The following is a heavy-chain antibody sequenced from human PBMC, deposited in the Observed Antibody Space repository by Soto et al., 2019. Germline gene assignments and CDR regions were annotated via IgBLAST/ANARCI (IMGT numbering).Heavy chain of an antibody. CDR2: IYYSGST. V-gene: IGHV4-59*01. J-gene: IGHJ6*02. CDR1: GGSISSYY. D-gene: IGHD3-10*01. Sequence: SETLSLTCTVSGGSISSYYWSWIRQPPGKGLEWIGYIYYSGSTNCNPSLKSRVTISVDTSKNQFSLKLSSVTAADTAVYYCARDGPLYYGSGSYYRNYYYGMDVWGQGTTVTVSS. CDR3: ARDGPLYYGSGSYYRNYYYGMDV.